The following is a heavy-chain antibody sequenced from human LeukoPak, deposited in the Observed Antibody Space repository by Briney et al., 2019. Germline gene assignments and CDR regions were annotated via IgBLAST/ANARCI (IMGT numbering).Heavy chain of an antibody. V-gene: IGHV1-2*02. J-gene: IGHJ6*03. CDR2: INANSGVT. CDR1: GYTFTGYY. CDR3: ARDGLLWFGEFRYYYYYMDV. D-gene: IGHD3-10*01. Sequence: ASVKVSCKASGYTFTGYYMHWVRQAPGQGLEWMGWINANSGVTNYAQKIQGRVTRTRDTAISTAYMELSRLRSGDTAVYYCARDGLLWFGEFRYYYYYMDVWGKGTTVTVSS.